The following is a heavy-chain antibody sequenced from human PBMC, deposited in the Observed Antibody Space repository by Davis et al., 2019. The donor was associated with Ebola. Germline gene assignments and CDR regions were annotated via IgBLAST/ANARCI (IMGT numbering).Heavy chain of an antibody. Sequence: GGSLRLSCTGSGFTFSDYYMSWIRQAPGKWLEWVSYISKNGDTIFYADSVKGRFTISRDHAKNSVYLQMTSLRAEDTAVYYCARTVDCDFWGQGSLVTVSS. V-gene: IGHV3-11*01. CDR1: GFTFSDYY. CDR3: ARTVDCDF. CDR2: ISKNGDTI. D-gene: IGHD4-11*01. J-gene: IGHJ4*02.